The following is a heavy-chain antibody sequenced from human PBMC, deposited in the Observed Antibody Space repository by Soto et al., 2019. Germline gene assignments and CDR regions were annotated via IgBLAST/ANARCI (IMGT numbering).Heavy chain of an antibody. CDR1: GFTFSSYW. Sequence: GGSLRLSCAASGFTFSSYWMHWVRQAPGKGLVWVSRINSDGSSTSYADSVKGRFTISRDNAKNTLYLQMNSLRAEDTAVYYCARSYSSGWYNWFDPWGQGTLVTVSS. J-gene: IGHJ5*02. CDR2: INSDGSST. CDR3: ARSYSSGWYNWFDP. D-gene: IGHD6-19*01. V-gene: IGHV3-74*01.